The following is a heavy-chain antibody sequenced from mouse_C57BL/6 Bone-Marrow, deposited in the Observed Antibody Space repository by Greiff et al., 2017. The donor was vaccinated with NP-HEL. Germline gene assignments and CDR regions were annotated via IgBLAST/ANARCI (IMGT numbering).Heavy chain of an antibody. V-gene: IGHV5-6*01. J-gene: IGHJ2*01. CDR1: GFTFSSYG. Sequence: EVQLVESGGDLVKPGGSLKLSCAASGFTFSSYGMSWVRQTPDKRLEWVATISSGGSSTYYPDSVKGRFTISRDNAKTTLYLQMSSLKSEDTAMYYCSTTVVAHFDYWGQGTTLTVSS. CDR3: STTVVAHFDY. D-gene: IGHD1-1*01. CDR2: ISSGGSST.